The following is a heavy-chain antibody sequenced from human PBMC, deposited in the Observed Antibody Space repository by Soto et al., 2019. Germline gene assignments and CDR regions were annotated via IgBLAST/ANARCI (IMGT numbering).Heavy chain of an antibody. D-gene: IGHD5-18*01. CDR1: GFTFSSYG. V-gene: IGHV3-33*01. J-gene: IGHJ4*02. CDR3: ARLCGDKYGVFDY. CDR2: VWYDASKK. Sequence: QVQLVESGGGVVQPGRSLSLSCAASGFTFSSYGMHWVRQAPGKGLEWVATVWYDASKKYYADSVKGRFTISRDNSKNTLSLEMNSPRAEDTVVYYCARLCGDKYGVFDYWGQGIVVTVSS.